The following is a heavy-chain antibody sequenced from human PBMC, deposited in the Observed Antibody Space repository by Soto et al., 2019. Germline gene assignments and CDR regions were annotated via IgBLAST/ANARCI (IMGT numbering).Heavy chain of an antibody. CDR1: GLTFGSRA. D-gene: IGHD3-10*01. CDR3: ARGSTDSYPGSRIFDF. CDR2: ITDNGGDT. Sequence: LRLSCVASGLTFGSRAMSWVRQAPGEGLEWVSTITDNGGDTKSADSVRGRFTISRDNSKNTLYLQMSSLRAEDSAVYYCARGSTDSYPGSRIFDFWGRGTLVTVSS. V-gene: IGHV3-23*01. J-gene: IGHJ4*02.